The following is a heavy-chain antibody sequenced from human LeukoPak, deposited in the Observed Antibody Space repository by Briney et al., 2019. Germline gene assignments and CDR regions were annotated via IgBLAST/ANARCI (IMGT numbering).Heavy chain of an antibody. Sequence: SETLSLTCAVSGGSISSSNWWSWVRQPPGKGLEWIGEIYHSGSTNYNPSLKSRVTISVDKSKNQFSLKLSSVTAADTAVYYCARDGKGSSYDAFDIWGQGTMVTVSS. CDR2: IYHSGST. D-gene: IGHD6-13*01. CDR1: GGSISSSNW. V-gene: IGHV4-4*02. CDR3: ARDGKGSSYDAFDI. J-gene: IGHJ3*02.